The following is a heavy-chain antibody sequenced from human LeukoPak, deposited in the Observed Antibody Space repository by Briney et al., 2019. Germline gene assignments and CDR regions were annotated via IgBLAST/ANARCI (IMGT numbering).Heavy chain of an antibody. J-gene: IGHJ4*02. Sequence: SETLSLTCTVSGGSISSYYWSWIRQPPGKGLEWIGYIYYSGSTNYNPSLKSRVTISVDTSKNQFSLKLSSATAADTAVYYCARARAGYSYDVDYWGQGTLVTVSS. CDR1: GGSISSYY. V-gene: IGHV4-59*08. D-gene: IGHD5-18*01. CDR3: ARARAGYSYDVDY. CDR2: IYYSGST.